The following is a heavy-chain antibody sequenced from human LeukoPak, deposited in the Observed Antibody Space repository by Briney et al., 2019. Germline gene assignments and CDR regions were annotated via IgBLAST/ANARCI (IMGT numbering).Heavy chain of an antibody. D-gene: IGHD6-13*01. CDR2: IYGSGDT. J-gene: IGHJ4*02. CDR3: ARVAAPGNGILDY. Sequence: KPSETLSLTCTVSGGSISGDYWSWIRQPAGKGLEWIGRIYGSGDTMYNPSLMGRVTMSVDTSRSQLSLNLKSVTAADTAVYYCARVAAPGNGILDYWGQGALVTVSS. V-gene: IGHV4-4*07. CDR1: GGSISGDY.